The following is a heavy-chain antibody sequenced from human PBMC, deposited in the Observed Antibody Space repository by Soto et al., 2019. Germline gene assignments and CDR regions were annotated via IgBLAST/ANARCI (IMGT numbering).Heavy chain of an antibody. D-gene: IGHD2-2*01. Sequence: PSETLSLTCAVSGGSISSSNWWSWVRQPPGKGLEWIGEIYHSGSTNYNPSLKSRVTISVDKSKNQFSLKLSSVTAADTAVYYCAMRGYQLIFRFQNWLDPWGQGPLVTVYS. CDR1: GGSISSSNW. CDR3: AMRGYQLIFRFQNWLDP. V-gene: IGHV4-4*02. CDR2: IYHSGST. J-gene: IGHJ5*02.